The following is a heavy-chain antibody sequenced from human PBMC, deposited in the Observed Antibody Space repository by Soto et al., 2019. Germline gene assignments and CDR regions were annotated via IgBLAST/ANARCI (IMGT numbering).Heavy chain of an antibody. J-gene: IGHJ6*03. CDR1: GYSFTTYW. D-gene: IGHD2-2*02. CDR3: ARSGYCSGPTCYSSNCYMDV. V-gene: IGHV5-51*01. CDR2: IYPGDSDA. Sequence: GESLKISCKASGYSFTTYWIGWVRQMPGKGLEWMGIIYPGDSDARYSPSFQGQVTISADKSISTAYLQWSTLKASDTAMYYCARSGYCSGPTCYSSNCYMDVWGEGTTVTVSS.